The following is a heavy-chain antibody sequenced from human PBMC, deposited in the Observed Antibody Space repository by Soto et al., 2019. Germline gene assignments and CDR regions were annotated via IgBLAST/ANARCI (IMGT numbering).Heavy chain of an antibody. CDR1: GFTFSSAL. J-gene: IGHJ4*02. D-gene: IGHD2-15*01. CDR3: STYSNSVFDS. V-gene: IGHV3-15*01. Sequence: GGSLRLSCAASGFTFSSALMIWVRQAPGKGLEWVGRIKRNNDGGKLEYAPTVKGRFTISRDDSQNTLYLQTNKLKAEEKAVYYCSTYSNSVFDSWGQGTLVTVSS. CDR2: IKRNNDGGKL.